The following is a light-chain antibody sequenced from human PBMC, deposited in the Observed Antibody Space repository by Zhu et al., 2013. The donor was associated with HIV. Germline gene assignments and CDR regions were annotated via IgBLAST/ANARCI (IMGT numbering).Light chain of an antibody. CDR2: GAS. Sequence: EIVLTQSPGTLSLSPGERATLSCRASQSVSSFLAWYQQKPGQAPRLLIYGASSRATGIPDRFSGSGSGTYFTFIISSLQPDDFATYYCQQYNSYSLTFGGGTEVDVK. J-gene: IGKJ4*01. CDR1: QSVSSF. V-gene: IGKV3-20*01. CDR3: QQYNSYSLT.